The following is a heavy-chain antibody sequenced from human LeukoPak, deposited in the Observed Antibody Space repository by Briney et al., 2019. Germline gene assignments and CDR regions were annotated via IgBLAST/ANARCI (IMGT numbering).Heavy chain of an antibody. CDR1: GFTFDDYA. D-gene: IGHD6-13*01. CDR2: ISWNSGSI. V-gene: IGHV3-9*01. CDR3: AKDSSSWSTLED. Sequence: GGSLRLSCAASGFTFDDYAMQWVRQAPGKGLEWVSGISWNSGSIGYADSVKGRFTISRDNAKNSLYLQMNSLRAEDTALYYCAKDSSSWSTLEDWGQGTLVTVSS. J-gene: IGHJ4*02.